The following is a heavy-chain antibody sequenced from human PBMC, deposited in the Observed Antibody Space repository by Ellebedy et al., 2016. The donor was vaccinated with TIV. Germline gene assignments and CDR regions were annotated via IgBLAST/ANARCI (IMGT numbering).Heavy chain of an antibody. J-gene: IGHJ4*02. V-gene: IGHV3-66*01. Sequence: GGSLRLXCAVSGFTVSNNYIYWVRQAPGKGLEWVSVIYGDGSAFYPDSVKGRFSISRDTFKNTVYLQMNTLRAEDTAVYYCAREAGSGYYFDYWGQGTLVTVSS. CDR1: GFTVSNNY. CDR2: IYGDGSA. D-gene: IGHD3-22*01. CDR3: AREAGSGYYFDY.